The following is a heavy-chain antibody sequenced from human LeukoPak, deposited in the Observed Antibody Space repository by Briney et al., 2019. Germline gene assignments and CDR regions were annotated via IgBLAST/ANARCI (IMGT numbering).Heavy chain of an antibody. CDR2: ISSSSSYI. V-gene: IGHV3-21*01. CDR1: GFTFSSFS. CDR3: ARGHGQVQQLVL. Sequence: KSGGPLRLPCAASGFTFSSFSMNWARQAPGKGLEWVSSISSSSSYIYYADPVKGRFTISRDNAKNSLYLQMNSLRAEDTAVYYCARGHGQVQQLVLWGQGTLVTVSS. J-gene: IGHJ4*02. D-gene: IGHD6-13*01.